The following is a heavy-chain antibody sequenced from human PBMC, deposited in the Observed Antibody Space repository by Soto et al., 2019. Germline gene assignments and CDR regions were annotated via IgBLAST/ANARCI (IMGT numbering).Heavy chain of an antibody. Sequence: GGSLRLSCAASGFTFSSYGMHWVRQAPGKGLEWVAVISYDGSNKYYADSVKGRFTTSRDNSKNTLYLQMNSLRAEDTAVYYCAKDLFTPAMVLKWFGDGMDVWGQGTTVTVSS. CDR3: AKDLFTPAMVLKWFGDGMDV. D-gene: IGHD5-18*01. CDR2: ISYDGSNK. V-gene: IGHV3-30*18. CDR1: GFTFSSYG. J-gene: IGHJ6*02.